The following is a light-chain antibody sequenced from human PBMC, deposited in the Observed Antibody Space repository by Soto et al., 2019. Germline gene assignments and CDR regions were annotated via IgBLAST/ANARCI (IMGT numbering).Light chain of an antibody. V-gene: IGKV1-5*03. J-gene: IGKJ1*01. CDR2: KAS. Sequence: DSRMTQSPSTLSVSVGDSVTITGRASQTSSSWLAWYQQKPGKAPKLLIYKASTLKSGVPSRFSGSGSGTEFTLTISSLQPDDFATYYCQHYNSYSEAFGQGTKVDIK. CDR3: QHYNSYSEA. CDR1: QTSSSW.